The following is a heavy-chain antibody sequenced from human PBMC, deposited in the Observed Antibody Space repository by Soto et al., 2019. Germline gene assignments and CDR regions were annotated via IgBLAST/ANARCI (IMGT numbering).Heavy chain of an antibody. J-gene: IGHJ3*02. CDR2: ISPYNGDT. CDR3: ATTEGDCDAGVCFDI. D-gene: IGHD2-21*02. V-gene: IGHV1-18*01. Sequence: GPSLNVSCKAAGYTCIKYGVSWMLQAPGQGLEWLGWISPYNGDTYYAQSLQGRVTVTKDTSTNTAYMELRSLRSDDTAVYYCATTEGDCDAGVCFDIWGQGTLVTVSS. CDR1: GYTCIKYG.